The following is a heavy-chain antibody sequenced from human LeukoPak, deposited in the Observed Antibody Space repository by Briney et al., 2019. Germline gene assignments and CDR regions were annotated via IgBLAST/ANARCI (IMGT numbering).Heavy chain of an antibody. CDR3: ARVRTYYDYVWGSYRPHYFDY. CDR1: GFTLSSYA. CDR2: ISGSGGST. J-gene: IGHJ4*02. Sequence: PGGSLRLSCAASGFTLSSYAMSWVRQGPGKGLEWVSAISGSGGSTYYADSVKGRFTISRDNSKNTLYLQMNSLRAEDTAVYYCARVRTYYDYVWGSYRPHYFDYWGQGTLVTVSS. D-gene: IGHD3-16*02. V-gene: IGHV3-23*01.